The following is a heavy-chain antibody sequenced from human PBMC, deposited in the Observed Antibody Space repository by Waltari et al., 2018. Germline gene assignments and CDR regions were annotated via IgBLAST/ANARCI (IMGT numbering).Heavy chain of an antibody. V-gene: IGHV4-34*01. Sequence: QVQLQQWGAGLLKPSETLSLTCAVYGGSFSCYYWSWIRQPPGKGLEWIGEINHSGSTNYNPSLKSRVTISVDTSKNQFSLKLSSVTAADTAVYYCARPLVAVAGWDAFDIWGQGTMVTVSS. J-gene: IGHJ3*02. CDR1: GGSFSCYY. D-gene: IGHD6-19*01. CDR2: INHSGST. CDR3: ARPLVAVAGWDAFDI.